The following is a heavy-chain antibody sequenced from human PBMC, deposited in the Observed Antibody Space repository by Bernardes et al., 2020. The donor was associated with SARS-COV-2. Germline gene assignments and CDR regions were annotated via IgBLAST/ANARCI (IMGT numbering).Heavy chain of an antibody. Sequence: GGSLRLSCAASGFIVRNSDMSWVRQAPGKGLEWVSVIYNGGDTYYADSAQGRFAISRDNSKNTVYLHMNSLRAEDTAVYYCAKEGFGQGEDYWGQGTLVTVSS. V-gene: IGHV3-53*01. CDR1: GFIVRNSD. CDR2: IYNGGDT. J-gene: IGHJ4*02. CDR3: AKEGFGQGEDY. D-gene: IGHD3-10*01.